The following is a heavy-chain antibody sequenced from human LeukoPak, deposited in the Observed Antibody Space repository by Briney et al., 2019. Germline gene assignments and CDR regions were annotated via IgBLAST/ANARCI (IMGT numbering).Heavy chain of an antibody. CDR2: IKQDGSEK. V-gene: IGHV3-7*01. CDR3: AKDISGDFVDY. CDR1: GFTFSSYW. D-gene: IGHD7-27*01. Sequence: GGSLRLSCAASGFTFSSYWMSWVRQAPGKGLEWVANIKQDGSEKYYVDSVKGRFTISRDNAKNSLYLQMNSLRAEDTAVYYCAKDISGDFVDYWGQGTLVTVSS. J-gene: IGHJ4*02.